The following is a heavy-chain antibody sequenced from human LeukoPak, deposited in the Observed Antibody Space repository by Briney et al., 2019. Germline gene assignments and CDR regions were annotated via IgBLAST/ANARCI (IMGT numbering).Heavy chain of an antibody. J-gene: IGHJ4*02. CDR3: ARDPLRGYGDYFDY. CDR1: GFTFRSYP. V-gene: IGHV3-30*04. D-gene: IGHD5-12*01. Sequence: PGRTLRLSCAASGFTFRSYPMHWVRQAPGKGREGVAVISYDGRVKQYAESVKGRFTIPRDDSKNTLYLEMNSLRVEDTAVYYCARDPLRGYGDYFDYWGQGTLVTVSS. CDR2: ISYDGRVK.